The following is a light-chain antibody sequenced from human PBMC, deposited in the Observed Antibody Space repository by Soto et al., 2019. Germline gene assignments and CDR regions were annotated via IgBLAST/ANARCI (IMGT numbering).Light chain of an antibody. CDR1: SSDVGGYNY. CDR2: DVS. V-gene: IGLV2-14*01. Sequence: QSVLTQPASVSGSPGQSITISCTGTSSDVGGYNYVSWYQQHPGKAPKLMIYDVSNRPSGVSNRFSGSKSGNTAYLTISGLQAEDEADYYCSSYTSSTLYVFGTGNQLTVL. J-gene: IGLJ1*01. CDR3: SSYTSSTLYV.